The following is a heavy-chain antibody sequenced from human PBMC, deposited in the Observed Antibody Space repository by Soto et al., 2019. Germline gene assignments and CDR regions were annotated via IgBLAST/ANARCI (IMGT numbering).Heavy chain of an antibody. Sequence: PSETLSLTCTVSGGSISSYYWSWIRQPPGKGLEWIGYIYYSGSTNYNPSLKSRVTISVDTSKNQFSLKLSSVTAADTAVYYCARGVWYSSGYYYVYYFDYWGQGTLVTVSS. CDR2: IYYSGST. CDR1: GGSISSYY. CDR3: ARGVWYSSGYYYVYYFDY. D-gene: IGHD3-22*01. J-gene: IGHJ4*02. V-gene: IGHV4-59*01.